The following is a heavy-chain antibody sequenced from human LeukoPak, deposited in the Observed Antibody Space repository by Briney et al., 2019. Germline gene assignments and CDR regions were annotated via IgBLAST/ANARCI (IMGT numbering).Heavy chain of an antibody. Sequence: GGSLRLSCAASGFTVSSNYMSWVRQAPGKGLEWVSVIYSGGSTYYADSVKGRFTISRGNSKNTLYLQMNSLRAEDTAVYYCARGSSGSYGELYFDYWGQGTLVTVSS. CDR3: ARGSSGSYGELYFDY. CDR1: GFTVSSNY. J-gene: IGHJ4*02. CDR2: IYSGGST. D-gene: IGHD1-26*01. V-gene: IGHV3-66*01.